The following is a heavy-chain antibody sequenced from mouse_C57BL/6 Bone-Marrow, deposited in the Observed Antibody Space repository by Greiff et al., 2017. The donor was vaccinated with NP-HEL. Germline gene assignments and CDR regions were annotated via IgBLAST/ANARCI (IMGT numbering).Heavy chain of an antibody. Sequence: QVHVKQPGAELVKPGASVKLSCKASGYTFTSYLMHWVKQRPGRGLEWIGRIDPNSGGTKYNEKFKSKATLTVDKPSSTAYMQLNSLTSEDSAVYYCARYYYGSSCVDYWGQGTTLTVSS. CDR1: GYTFTSYL. D-gene: IGHD1-1*01. CDR3: ARYYYGSSCVDY. V-gene: IGHV1-72*01. CDR2: IDPNSGGT. J-gene: IGHJ2*01.